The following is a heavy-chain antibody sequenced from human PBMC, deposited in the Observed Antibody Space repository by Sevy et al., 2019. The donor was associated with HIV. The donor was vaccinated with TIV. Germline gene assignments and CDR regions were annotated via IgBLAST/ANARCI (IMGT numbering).Heavy chain of an antibody. CDR3: ARDDKHYFDH. V-gene: IGHV1-2*04. Sequence: ASVKVSCKASGYTFTSYYIHWVRQAPGQGLEWMGWINPDTGDTNYAQKFQDWVTMTRDRSISTAYMKLSRLRSDDTAVYYCARDDKHYFDHWGQGTLVTVSS. CDR2: INPDTGDT. J-gene: IGHJ4*02. CDR1: GYTFTSYY.